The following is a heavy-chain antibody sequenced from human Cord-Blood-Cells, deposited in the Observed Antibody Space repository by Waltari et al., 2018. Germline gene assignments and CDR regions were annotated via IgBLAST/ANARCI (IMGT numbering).Heavy chain of an antibody. J-gene: IGHJ3*02. CDR1: GGTFSSYA. V-gene: IGHV1-69*01. CDR2: IIAIFGTA. Sequence: QVQLVQSGAEVTKPGSSLKVSCKASGGTFSSYAISWVRQAPGQGLEWMGGIIAIFGTANYAQKFQGRVTLTADESTSTAYMELSSQRSEDTAVYYCARDNLPGYWNYGRSAFDIWGQGTLVTVSS. CDR3: ARDNLPGYWNYGRSAFDI. D-gene: IGHD1-7*01.